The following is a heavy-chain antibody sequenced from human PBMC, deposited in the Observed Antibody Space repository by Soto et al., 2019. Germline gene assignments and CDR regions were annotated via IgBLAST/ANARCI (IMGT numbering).Heavy chain of an antibody. CDR2: INPNGGDT. CDR1: GYMLTYYH. V-gene: IGHV1-46*01. CDR3: ARVAYSSGLLFYLDY. D-gene: IGHD5-18*01. J-gene: IGHJ4*02. Sequence: ASVKVSCKASGYMLTYYHVHWVRQAPGQGLEWMGIINPNGGDTRYAQKFQGRVTMTRDTSTSTVYMEVSSLRSEDTALYYCARVAYSSGLLFYLDYWGQGTLVTVSS.